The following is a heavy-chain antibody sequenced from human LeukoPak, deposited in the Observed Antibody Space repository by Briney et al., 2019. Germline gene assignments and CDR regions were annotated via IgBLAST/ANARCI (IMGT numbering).Heavy chain of an antibody. CDR1: GFTFSTYG. CDR2: IRYDGNNK. D-gene: IGHD6-19*01. J-gene: IGHJ4*02. Sequence: PGGSLRLSCAASGFTFSTYGMHWVRQAPGKGLEWVAFIRYDGNNKYYADSVKGRLTITRDNSKNTLYLQMNSLRAEDTAVYYCARDGGSAWFLDYWGQGTLVTVSS. CDR3: ARDGGSAWFLDY. V-gene: IGHV3-30*02.